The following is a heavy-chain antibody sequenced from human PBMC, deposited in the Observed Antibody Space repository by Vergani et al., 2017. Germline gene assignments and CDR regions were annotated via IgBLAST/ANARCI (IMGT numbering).Heavy chain of an antibody. CDR1: GGIFDNYA. Sequence: QVQLVQSGAEVKKPGSSVKVSCKASGGIFDNYAINWVRQAPGQRLEWMGGIVPIFAPANYAQKFQGRVTITADKSTSTVYMELSGLKSEDTAVYFCARGVDMSSMKTQWFCYWGQGTLVTVSS. CDR3: ARGVDMSSMKTQWFCY. D-gene: IGHD5-24*01. CDR2: IVPIFAPA. J-gene: IGHJ4*02. V-gene: IGHV1-69*06.